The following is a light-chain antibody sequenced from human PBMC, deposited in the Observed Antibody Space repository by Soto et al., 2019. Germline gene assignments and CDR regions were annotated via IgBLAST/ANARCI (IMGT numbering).Light chain of an antibody. CDR1: QSVSSN. V-gene: IGKV3-20*01. J-gene: IGKJ5*01. Sequence: ETVTTQSPATLSVSPGERAARSCRASQSVSSNLAWYQQKPGQAPRLLIYGASTRATGIPDRFSGSGSGTDFTLTISRLEPEDFAVFYCQQYGNSPITFGQGTRLEI. CDR3: QQYGNSPIT. CDR2: GAS.